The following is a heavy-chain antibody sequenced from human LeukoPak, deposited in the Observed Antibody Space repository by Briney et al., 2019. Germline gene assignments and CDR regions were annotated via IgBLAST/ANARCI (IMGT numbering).Heavy chain of an antibody. CDR2: IYTSGST. J-gene: IGHJ3*02. D-gene: IGHD5-12*01. CDR1: GGSISSGSYY. Sequence: SETLSLTCTVSGGSISSGSYYWTWIRQPAGKGPEWIGRIYTSGSTNYNPSLKSRVTISVDTSKNQFSLKLSSVTAADTAVYYCARDLKVATNYLDAFDIWGQGTMVTVSS. V-gene: IGHV4-61*02. CDR3: ARDLKVATNYLDAFDI.